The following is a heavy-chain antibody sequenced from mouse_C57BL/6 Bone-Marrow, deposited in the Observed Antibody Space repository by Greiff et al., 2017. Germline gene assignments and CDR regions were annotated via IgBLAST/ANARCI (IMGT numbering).Heavy chain of an antibody. V-gene: IGHV1-7*01. J-gene: IGHJ2*01. CDR1: GYTFTSYW. CDR3: AGDSSVQYYFDY. D-gene: IGHD3-2*02. Sequence: VMLVESGAELAKPGASVKLSCKASGYTFTSYWMHWVKQRPGQGLEWIGYINPSSGYTKYNQKFKDKATLTADKSSSTAYMQLSSLTSEDSAVYYCAGDSSVQYYFDYWGQGTTLTVSS. CDR2: INPSSGYT.